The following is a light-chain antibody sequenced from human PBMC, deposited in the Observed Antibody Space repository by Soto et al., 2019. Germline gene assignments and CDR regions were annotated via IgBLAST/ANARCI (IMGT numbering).Light chain of an antibody. Sequence: EIVTTQSRATLSVSPGERATLSCRASQSVSSNLAWYQQKPGQAPRLLIYGASTRATGIPARFSGSGSGTEFTLTISSLQSEDFAVYYCQQYNNWRTFGQGTKVDIK. CDR1: QSVSSN. CDR2: GAS. J-gene: IGKJ1*01. V-gene: IGKV3-15*01. CDR3: QQYNNWRT.